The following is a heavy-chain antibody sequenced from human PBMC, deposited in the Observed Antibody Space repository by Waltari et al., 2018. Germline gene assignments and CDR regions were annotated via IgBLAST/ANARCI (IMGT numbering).Heavy chain of an antibody. J-gene: IGHJ4*02. Sequence: QVQLVQSGAEVKKPGSSVKVSCKASGGTFSSYAISWVRQAPGQGLEWMGWMNPNSGNTGDAQKFQGRVTMTRNTSISTAYMELSSLRSEDTAVYYCYLAYGRLDYWGQGTLVTVSS. V-gene: IGHV1-8*02. CDR2: MNPNSGNT. CDR3: YLAYGRLDY. CDR1: GGTFSSYA. D-gene: IGHD1-26*01.